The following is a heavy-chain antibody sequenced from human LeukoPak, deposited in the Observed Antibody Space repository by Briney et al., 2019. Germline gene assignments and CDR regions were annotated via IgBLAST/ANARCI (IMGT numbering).Heavy chain of an antibody. D-gene: IGHD1-26*01. CDR2: IFYSGST. CDR1: GGSISSYY. CDR3: ARDVRTRSGSYYFLDY. V-gene: IGHV4-59*01. Sequence: PSETLSLTCTVSGGSISSYYWSWIRQPPGKGLEWIGSIFYSGSTNYNPSLKSRVTISVDTSKNQFSLKLSSVTAADTAVYYCARDVRTRSGSYYFLDYWGQGTLVTVSS. J-gene: IGHJ4*02.